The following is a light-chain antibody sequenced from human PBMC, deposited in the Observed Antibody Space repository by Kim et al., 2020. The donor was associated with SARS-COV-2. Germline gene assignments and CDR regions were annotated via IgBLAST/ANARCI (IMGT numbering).Light chain of an antibody. CDR3: QVWESTSDYV. CDR1: NIATHS. V-gene: IGLV3-21*01. Sequence: VAPGQTASVTCGGDNIATHSVHGYQQRPGQAPVLVIYYDSDRPSGIPERFSGANSGNTATLTISRVEAGDEADYYCQVWESTSDYVFGSGTKVTVL. J-gene: IGLJ1*01. CDR2: YDS.